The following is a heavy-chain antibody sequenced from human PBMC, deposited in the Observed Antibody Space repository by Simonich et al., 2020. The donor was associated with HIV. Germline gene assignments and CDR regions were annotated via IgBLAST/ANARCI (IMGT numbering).Heavy chain of an antibody. CDR3: ARRHPTTVTTPYFDY. D-gene: IGHD4-17*01. V-gene: IGHV4-34*01. J-gene: IGHJ4*02. CDR1: GGSFSGYY. CDR2: INHSGST. Sequence: QVQLQQWGAGLLKPSETLSLTCAVYGGSFSGYYWSWIRQPPGKGLEWIGEINHSGSTNYNPSLKSPVTISVDTSKNQFSLKLSSVTAADTAVYYCARRHPTTVTTPYFDYWGQGTLVTVSS.